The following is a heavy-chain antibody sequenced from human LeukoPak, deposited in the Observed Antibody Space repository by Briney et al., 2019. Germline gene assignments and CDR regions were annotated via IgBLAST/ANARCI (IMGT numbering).Heavy chain of an antibody. J-gene: IGHJ4*02. CDR3: AKDRGRGYYSGVGD. V-gene: IGHV3-30*18. Sequence: PGGSLRLSCAASGFTFNNYGMHYVRQAPGKGLEWVAVISDDGRNKNYADSVKGRFTISRDSSNNTLYLQMNSLRAEDTSVYYCAKDRGRGYYSGVGDWGQGTLVTVSS. CDR2: ISDDGRNK. CDR1: GFTFNNYG. D-gene: IGHD3-3*01.